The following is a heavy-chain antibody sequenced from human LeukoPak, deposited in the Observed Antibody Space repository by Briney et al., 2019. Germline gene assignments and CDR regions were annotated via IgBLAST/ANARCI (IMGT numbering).Heavy chain of an antibody. Sequence: SETLSLTCTASGGSISSYYWSWIRQPPGKGLEWIGYIYYSGSTNYNPSLKSRVTISVDTSMYQFSLKLSSVTAADTAMYYCARDRRDYYDSSGYFDYWGQGTLVTVSS. CDR2: IYYSGST. D-gene: IGHD3-22*01. CDR1: GGSISSYY. V-gene: IGHV4-59*01. CDR3: ARDRRDYYDSSGYFDY. J-gene: IGHJ4*02.